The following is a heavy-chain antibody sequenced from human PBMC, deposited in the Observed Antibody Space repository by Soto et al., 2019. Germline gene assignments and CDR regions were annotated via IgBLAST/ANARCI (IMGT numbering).Heavy chain of an antibody. CDR1: GFTFSSYG. Sequence: GGSLRLSCAASGFTFSSYGMHWVRQAPGKGLEWVAVIWYDGSNKYYADSVKGRFTISRDNSKNTLYLQMNSLRAKDTAVYYCARDNTFGGVMGAFDIWGQGTMVTVSS. D-gene: IGHD3-16*01. J-gene: IGHJ3*02. V-gene: IGHV3-33*01. CDR3: ARDNTFGGVMGAFDI. CDR2: IWYDGSNK.